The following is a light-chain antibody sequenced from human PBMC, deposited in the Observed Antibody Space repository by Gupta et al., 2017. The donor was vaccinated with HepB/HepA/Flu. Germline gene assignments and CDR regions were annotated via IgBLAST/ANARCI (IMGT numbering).Light chain of an antibody. CDR3: NSYTSSSTVI. CDR2: DVS. CDR1: SRDVGAYNY. J-gene: IGLJ2*01. Sequence: QSALTQPASVSGSPGQSITIPCTGTSRDVGAYNYVSWYQQHPDKAPKVIIFDVSNRPSGVSNRFSGSKSGNTASLTISGLQAEDEADYYCNSYTSSSTVIFGGGTKLTVL. V-gene: IGLV2-14*03.